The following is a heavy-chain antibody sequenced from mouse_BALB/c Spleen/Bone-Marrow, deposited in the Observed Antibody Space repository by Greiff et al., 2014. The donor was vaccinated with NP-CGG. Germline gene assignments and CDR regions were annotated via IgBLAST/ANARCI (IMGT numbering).Heavy chain of an antibody. J-gene: IGHJ4*01. Sequence: DVMLVESGGGLVQPGESLKLSCESDEYEFPSHDMSWVRKTPEKRLELVAAINSDGGSTYYPDTMERRFIISRDNTKKTPYLQMSSLRSEDTALYYCARHRYDYDGAMDYWGQGTSVTVSS. D-gene: IGHD2-4*01. CDR2: INSDGGST. V-gene: IGHV5-2*01. CDR3: ARHRYDYDGAMDY. CDR1: EYEFPSHD.